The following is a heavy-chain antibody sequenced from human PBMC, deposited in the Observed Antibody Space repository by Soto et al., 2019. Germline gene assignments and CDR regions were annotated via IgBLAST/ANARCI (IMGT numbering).Heavy chain of an antibody. J-gene: IGHJ5*02. D-gene: IGHD2-21*01. CDR2: MYHSGSP. V-gene: IGHV4-31*03. Sequence: QVQLQASGPGLVKPSQTLSLICTVSGGSISTGDFSWSWIRQHPGKGLEWIGDMYHSGSPYYNPSIQRRLTISIDQSKSHCALRLSSVSAADTAVYYRARTLGHVVGLTPEATYFDPWGQGTMVTVSS. CDR1: GGSISTGDFS. CDR3: ARTLGHVVGLTPEATYFDP.